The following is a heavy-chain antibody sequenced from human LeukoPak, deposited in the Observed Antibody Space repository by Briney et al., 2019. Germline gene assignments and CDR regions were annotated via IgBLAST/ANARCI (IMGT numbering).Heavy chain of an antibody. CDR1: GFTVSSNS. D-gene: IGHD3-10*02. J-gene: IGHJ6*04. V-gene: IGHV3-53*01. CDR2: IYSDNT. CDR3: AELGITMIGGL. Sequence: GGSLRLSCTVSGFTVSSNSMSWVRQAPAKGLEGVSFIYSDNTHYSDSVKGRFTISRHNSKNTLYLQMNSLRAEDTAVYYCAELGITMIGGLWGKGTTVTISS.